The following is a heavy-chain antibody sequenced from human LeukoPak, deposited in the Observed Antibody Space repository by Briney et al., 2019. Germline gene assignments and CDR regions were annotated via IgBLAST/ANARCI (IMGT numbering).Heavy chain of an antibody. Sequence: QPGGSLRLSCAASGFTFSSYAMSWVRQAPGKGLEWVSVISGSGGNTYYADSVKGRFTISRDNSKNTLYLQMNSLRVDDTAVYSCAKESHGYSSSSADYWGQGTLVTVSS. D-gene: IGHD6-6*01. CDR2: ISGSGGNT. CDR1: GFTFSSYA. V-gene: IGHV3-23*01. CDR3: AKESHGYSSSSADY. J-gene: IGHJ4*02.